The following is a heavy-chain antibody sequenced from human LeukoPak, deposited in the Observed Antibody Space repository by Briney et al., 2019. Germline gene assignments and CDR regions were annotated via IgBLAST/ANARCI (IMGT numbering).Heavy chain of an antibody. CDR3: ARVTASSISSRSLLY. D-gene: IGHD6-13*01. CDR1: GYTVTNYG. V-gene: IGHV1-18*01. Sequence: GASVKVSCKASGYTVTNYGISWVRQAPGQGLEWMGQINPYNGNTNYAQRLQGRVTMTTDTSTSTSYMELRSLTSDDTAVYYCARVTASSISSRSLLYWGQGTLVTVSS. J-gene: IGHJ4*02. CDR2: INPYNGNT.